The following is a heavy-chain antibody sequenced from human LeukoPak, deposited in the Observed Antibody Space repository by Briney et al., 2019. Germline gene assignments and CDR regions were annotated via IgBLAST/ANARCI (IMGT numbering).Heavy chain of an antibody. CDR3: AKEGIYGDYEATFDY. CDR2: ISGRGGST. D-gene: IGHD4-17*01. CDR1: GFTFSSYA. V-gene: IGHV3-23*01. Sequence: PGGSLRLSCAASGFTFSSYAMSWVRQAPGKGLEWVSAISGRGGSTYYADSVKGRFTISRDNSKNTLYLQMNSLRAEDTAVYYCAKEGIYGDYEATFDYWGQGTLVTVSS. J-gene: IGHJ4*02.